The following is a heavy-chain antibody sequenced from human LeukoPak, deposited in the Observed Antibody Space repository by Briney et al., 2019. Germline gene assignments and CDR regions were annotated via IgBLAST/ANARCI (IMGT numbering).Heavy chain of an antibody. Sequence: PSETLSLTCAVYGGSFSGYYWSWIRQPPGKGLEWIGEINHSGSTNYNPSLKSRVTISVDTSKNQFSLKLSSVTAADTAVYYCARGPPDDYYDSSGYYNYWGQGTLVTVSS. D-gene: IGHD3-22*01. CDR1: GGSFSGYY. CDR3: ARGPPDDYYDSSGYYNY. V-gene: IGHV4-34*01. J-gene: IGHJ4*02. CDR2: INHSGST.